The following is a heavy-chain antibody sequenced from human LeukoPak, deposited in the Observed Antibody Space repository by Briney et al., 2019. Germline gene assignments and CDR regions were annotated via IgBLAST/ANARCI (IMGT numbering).Heavy chain of an antibody. CDR2: ISGSGGST. V-gene: IGHV3-23*01. CDR3: TKVLLWSYYYFDY. D-gene: IGHD3-10*01. J-gene: IGHJ4*02. CDR1: GFTFSSYA. Sequence: GGSLRLSCAASGFTFSSYAMSWVRQAPGKGLEWVSAISGSGGSTYYADSVKGRFTISRDNSKNTLYLQMNSLRAEDTAVYYCTKVLLWSYYYFDYWGQGTLVTVSS.